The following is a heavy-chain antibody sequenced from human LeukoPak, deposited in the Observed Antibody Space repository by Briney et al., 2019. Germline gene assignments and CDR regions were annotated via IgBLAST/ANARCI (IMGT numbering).Heavy chain of an antibody. J-gene: IGHJ4*02. CDR3: ARGAGGFGEFDFDY. V-gene: IGHV1-2*02. CDR2: INPNSGAT. Sequence: ASVKVSCKASGYTFTGYYMHWVRQAPGQGLEWMGWINPNSGATDYAQKFQGRVTMTRDTSITTAYMELSRLRSDDTAVYYCARGAGGFGEFDFDYWGQGTLVTVSS. CDR1: GYTFTGYY. D-gene: IGHD3-10*01.